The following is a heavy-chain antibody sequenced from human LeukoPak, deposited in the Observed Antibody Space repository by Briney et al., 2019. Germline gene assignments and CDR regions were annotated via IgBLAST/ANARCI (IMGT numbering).Heavy chain of an antibody. CDR2: MNPNSGNT. D-gene: IGHD3-16*01. CDR3: ARGLRLRITFGGVRRFDP. Sequence: ASVKVSCKASGYTFTNYGMDWVRQAPGQRLEWMGWMNPNSGNTGYAQKFQGRVTMTRNTSISTAYMELSSLRSEDTAVYYCARGLRLRITFGGVRRFDPWGQGTLVTVSS. V-gene: IGHV1-8*01. CDR1: GYTFTNYG. J-gene: IGHJ5*02.